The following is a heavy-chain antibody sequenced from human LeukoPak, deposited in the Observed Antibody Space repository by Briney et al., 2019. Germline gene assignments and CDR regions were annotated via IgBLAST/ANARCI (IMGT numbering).Heavy chain of an antibody. J-gene: IGHJ4*02. D-gene: IGHD4-17*01. CDR1: GGSFSGYY. Sequence: KPSETLSLTCAVYGGSFSGYYWSWIRQPPGKGLEWIGEINHSGSTNYNPSLKSRVTISVDTSKNQFSLKLSSVTAADTAVYYCARAQGTFMTTVTRQFDYWGQGTLVTVSS. CDR3: ARAQGTFMTTVTRQFDY. CDR2: INHSGST. V-gene: IGHV4-34*09.